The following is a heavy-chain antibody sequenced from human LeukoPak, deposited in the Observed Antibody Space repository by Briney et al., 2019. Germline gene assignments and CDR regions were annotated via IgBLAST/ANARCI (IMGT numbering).Heavy chain of an antibody. CDR2: MNPTSPNT. J-gene: IGHJ6*02. CDR1: GYTFTSYD. V-gene: IGHV1-8*01. D-gene: IGHD2-2*01. CDR3: ARSMPPYGYYYYGMDV. Sequence: GASVSVSCKASGYTFTSYDINWVRQAAGEGVEWMGWMNPTSPNTGYAQNFHARVTMTRNTSISTAYMELSSLRSEDTAVYYCARSMPPYGYYYYGMDVWGQGTTVTVSS.